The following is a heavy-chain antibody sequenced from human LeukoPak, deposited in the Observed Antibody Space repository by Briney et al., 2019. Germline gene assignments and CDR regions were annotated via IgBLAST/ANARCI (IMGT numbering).Heavy chain of an antibody. V-gene: IGHV1-69*06. Sequence: SVKVSCKASGGTFSSYAISWVRQAPGQGLEWIGGIIPIFGTANYAQKFQGRVTITADKSTSTAYMELSSLRSEDTAVYYCARDHDYEGWFDPWGQGTLVTVSS. J-gene: IGHJ5*02. CDR2: IIPIFGTA. CDR1: GGTFSSYA. D-gene: IGHD4-17*01. CDR3: ARDHDYEGWFDP.